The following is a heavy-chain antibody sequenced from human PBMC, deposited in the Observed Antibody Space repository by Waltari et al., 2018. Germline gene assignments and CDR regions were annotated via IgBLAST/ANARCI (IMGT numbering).Heavy chain of an antibody. Sequence: LVQSGAEVMKPGASVRVSCTASRDAVTKDYKHGVRQAPGRGLESMVRDNPNDVGTNFAQRFACRITVTLAASIPPAYLEYSRLTSGATSVYFCAREYCGGDCRLFDYWGQGTPVTVYS. J-gene: IGHJ4*02. CDR2: DNPNDVGT. D-gene: IGHD2-21*02. CDR1: RDAVTKDY. V-gene: IGHV1-2*02. CDR3: AREYCGGDCRLFDY.